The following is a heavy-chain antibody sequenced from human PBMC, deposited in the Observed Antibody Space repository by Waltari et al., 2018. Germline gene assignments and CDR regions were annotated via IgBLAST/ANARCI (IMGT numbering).Heavy chain of an antibody. Sequence: QVQLVQSGAEVKTPGAAVKVSCKASGYTFTDFYMHWVRQAPGQGLEWMGIVNPNGGRTTYAQKLQDRVTMTRDTSTSTVYMELSSLRSEDTAVYYCARAGSTLIWGVAEWGQGTLVTVSS. CDR3: ARAGSTLIWGVAE. CDR2: VNPNGGRT. V-gene: IGHV1-46*04. D-gene: IGHD2-2*01. J-gene: IGHJ4*02. CDR1: GYTFTDFY.